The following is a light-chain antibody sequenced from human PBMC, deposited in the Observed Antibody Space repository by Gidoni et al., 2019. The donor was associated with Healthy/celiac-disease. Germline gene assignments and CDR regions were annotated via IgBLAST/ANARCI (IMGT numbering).Light chain of an antibody. V-gene: IGKV3-20*01. CDR2: GAS. Sequence: EIVLPQSPGTMSLSPGERATLSSRASQRVSSIYLAWYQHKPGQAPRLLIYGASRRDTGIPDRFSGSVSGTDFTHTISRLEPKDFAVYYCQQYGSSPTFGQGTKVEIK. J-gene: IGKJ1*01. CDR1: QRVSSIY. CDR3: QQYGSSPT.